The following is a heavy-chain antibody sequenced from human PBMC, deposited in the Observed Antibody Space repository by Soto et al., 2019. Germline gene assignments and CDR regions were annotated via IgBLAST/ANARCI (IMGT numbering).Heavy chain of an antibody. CDR3: ARGAGGFDY. Sequence: EVQLVESGGGLVQPGGSLRLSCAASGFTFSTYWMHWVRQAPGKGLVWVSHITSDGTITTYADSVKGRFTISRDNAKNTLSLQMNRLRAEDTAVYYCARGAGGFDYWGQGTLVTVSS. CDR1: GFTFSTYW. J-gene: IGHJ4*02. D-gene: IGHD6-13*01. CDR2: ITSDGTIT. V-gene: IGHV3-74*01.